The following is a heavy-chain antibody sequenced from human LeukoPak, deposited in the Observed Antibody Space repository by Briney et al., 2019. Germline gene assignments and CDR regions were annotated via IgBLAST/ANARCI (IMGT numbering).Heavy chain of an antibody. V-gene: IGHV3-7*01. Sequence: QSGGSLRLSCAASGFTFTSYWMSWVRQAPGKGLEWVANIKQDGSEKNYVDSVKGRFTISRDNAKNSMSLQMNSLRAEDTAVYYCTREGILAGVDYWGQGTLVTVSS. CDR2: IKQDGSEK. CDR3: TREGILAGVDY. CDR1: GFTFTSYW. J-gene: IGHJ4*02. D-gene: IGHD6-13*01.